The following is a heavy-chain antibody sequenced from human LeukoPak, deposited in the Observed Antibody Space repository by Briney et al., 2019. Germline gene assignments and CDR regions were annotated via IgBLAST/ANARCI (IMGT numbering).Heavy chain of an antibody. CDR2: FDPEDGET. J-gene: IGHJ4*02. Sequence: ASVKVSCKVSGYTLTELSMHWVRQAPGKGLEWMGGFDPEDGETIYAQKFQGRVTMTEDTSTDTAYMELSSLRSEDTAVYYCATDAFDRYSWNRPCYRYWGQGTLVTVSS. V-gene: IGHV1-24*01. D-gene: IGHD1-20*01. CDR1: GYTLTELS. CDR3: ATDAFDRYSWNRPCYRY.